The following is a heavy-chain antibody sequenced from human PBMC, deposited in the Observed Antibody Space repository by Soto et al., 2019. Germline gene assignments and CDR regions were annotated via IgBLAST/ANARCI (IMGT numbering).Heavy chain of an antibody. D-gene: IGHD6-13*01. CDR3: ARVLPPLSHSSSWYVIPPRIPKNDY. Sequence: QVQLQQWGAGLLKPSETLSLTCAVYGGSFSGYYWSWIRQPPGKGLEWIGEINHSGSTNYNPSLKSRVTISVDTSKNQFSLKLSSVTAADTAVYYCARVLPPLSHSSSWYVIPPRIPKNDYWGQGTLVTVSS. CDR1: GGSFSGYY. J-gene: IGHJ4*02. CDR2: INHSGST. V-gene: IGHV4-34*01.